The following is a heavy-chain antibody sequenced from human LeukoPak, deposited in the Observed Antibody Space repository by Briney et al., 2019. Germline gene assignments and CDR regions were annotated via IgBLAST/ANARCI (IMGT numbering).Heavy chain of an antibody. V-gene: IGHV1-2*06. J-gene: IGHJ4*02. Sequence: ASVKVSCKASGYTFTGYHMHRVRQAPGQGLEWMGRINPNSGDTNYAQNFQGRVTMTRDTSISTAYMELSRLRSDDTAVYYCARDYCSSTSCLFDYWGQGTLVTVSS. D-gene: IGHD2-2*01. CDR3: ARDYCSSTSCLFDY. CDR2: INPNSGDT. CDR1: GYTFTGYH.